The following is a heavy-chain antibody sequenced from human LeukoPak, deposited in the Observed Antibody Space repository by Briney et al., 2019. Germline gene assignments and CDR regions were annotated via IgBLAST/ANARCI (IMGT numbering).Heavy chain of an antibody. Sequence: GGSLRLSCAASGFTFSSYEVNWVRQAPGKGLEWVSYISSSGSTIYYADSVKGRFTISRDNSKNTLYLQMNSLRAEDTAVYYCASSITSGWLPRTGLDYWGQGTLVTVSS. CDR2: ISSSGSTI. J-gene: IGHJ4*02. CDR3: ASSITSGWLPRTGLDY. D-gene: IGHD6-19*01. CDR1: GFTFSSYE. V-gene: IGHV3-48*03.